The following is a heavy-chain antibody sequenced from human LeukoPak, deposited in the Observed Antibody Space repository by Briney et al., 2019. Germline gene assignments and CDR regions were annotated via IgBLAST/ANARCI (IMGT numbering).Heavy chain of an antibody. CDR3: ARVWSSSGWAFDY. V-gene: IGHV4-59*01. Sequence: PSETLSLTCTVSGGSINNYYWSWVRQPPGKGLEWIGYIYYSGSTTYNPSLKSRVAISVDTSKNQFSLKLNSVTAADTAVYYCARVWSSSGWAFDYWGQGTLVTVSS. CDR2: IYYSGST. J-gene: IGHJ4*02. CDR1: GGSINNYY. D-gene: IGHD6-19*01.